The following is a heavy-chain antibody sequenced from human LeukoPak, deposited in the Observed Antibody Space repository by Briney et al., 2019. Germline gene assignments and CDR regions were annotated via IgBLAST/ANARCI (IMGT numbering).Heavy chain of an antibody. V-gene: IGHV3-48*03. CDR2: ISNSDNTR. Sequence: GGSLRLSCAASGFTFSTYQMNWVRQAPGKGLEWVSYISNSDNTRYYTDSVKGRFTISRDNAKNSLYLQMNNLRAEDTGVYYCARATGYLPYFDLWGRGTLVTVSS. J-gene: IGHJ2*01. CDR1: GFTFSTYQ. CDR3: ARATGYLPYFDL. D-gene: IGHD3-9*01.